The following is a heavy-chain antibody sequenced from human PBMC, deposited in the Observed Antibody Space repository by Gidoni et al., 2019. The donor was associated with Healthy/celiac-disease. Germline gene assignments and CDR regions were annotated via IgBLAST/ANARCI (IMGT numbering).Heavy chain of an antibody. J-gene: IGHJ6*02. CDR2: INPNSGGT. CDR1: GYTFTGYY. V-gene: IGHV1-2*04. D-gene: IGHD6-13*01. CDR3: ARGTVTEYSSSWSYYYYGMDV. Sequence: QVQLVQSGAEVKKPGASVKVSCKASGYTFTGYYMHWLRQAPGQGLEWMGWINPNSGGTNYAQKFQGWVTMTRDTSISTAYMELSRLRSDDTAVYYCARGTVTEYSSSWSYYYYGMDVWGQGTTVTVSS.